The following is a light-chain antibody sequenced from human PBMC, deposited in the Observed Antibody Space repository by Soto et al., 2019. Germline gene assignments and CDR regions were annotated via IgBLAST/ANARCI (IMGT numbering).Light chain of an antibody. V-gene: IGKV3-20*01. CDR2: GAS. CDR3: QQYTGPPTT. CDR1: QTVSSNY. J-gene: IGKJ5*01. Sequence: ESVLTQSPGTLSSSPGERATLSCRASQTVSSNYLAWCQQRPGQAPRLLIYGASTRAAGIPDRFSGSGSGTDFTLTITRLEPEDSAVYFCQQYTGPPTTFGQGTRLEIK.